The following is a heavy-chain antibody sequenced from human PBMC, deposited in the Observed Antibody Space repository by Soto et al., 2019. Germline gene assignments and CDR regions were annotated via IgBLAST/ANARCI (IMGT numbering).Heavy chain of an antibody. CDR2: IWYDGSNK. CDR1: GFTFSSYG. D-gene: IGHD6-13*01. Sequence: GGSLRLSCAASGFTFSSYGMHWVRQAPGKGLEWVAVIWYDGSNKYYADSVKGRFTISRDNSKNTLYLQMNSLRAEDTAVYYCARDRIVGRSWYKKAPGYYFDYWGQGTLVTVSS. J-gene: IGHJ4*02. CDR3: ARDRIVGRSWYKKAPGYYFDY. V-gene: IGHV3-33*01.